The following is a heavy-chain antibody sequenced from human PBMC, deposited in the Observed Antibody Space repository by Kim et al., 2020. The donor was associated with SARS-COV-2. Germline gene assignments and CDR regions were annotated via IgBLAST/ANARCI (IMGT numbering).Heavy chain of an antibody. CDR3: ARDASVRWGPRLWFGELLYNWFDP. Sequence: GGSLRLSCAASGFTFSSYGMRWVRQAPGKGLEWVAVIWYDGSNKYYADSVKGRFTISRDNSKNTLYLQMNSLRAEDTAVYYCARDASVRWGPRLWFGELLYNWFDPWGQGTLVTVSS. V-gene: IGHV3-33*01. D-gene: IGHD3-10*01. CDR2: IWYDGSNK. J-gene: IGHJ5*02. CDR1: GFTFSSYG.